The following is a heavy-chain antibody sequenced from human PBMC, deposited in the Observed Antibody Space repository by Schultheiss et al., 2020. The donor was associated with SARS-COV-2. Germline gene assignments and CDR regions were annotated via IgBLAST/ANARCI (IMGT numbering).Heavy chain of an antibody. J-gene: IGHJ4*02. CDR1: GYSFTSYW. D-gene: IGHD1-1*01. CDR3: ASLVPHNGLDY. V-gene: IGHV5-51*01. Sequence: GGSLRLSCKGSGYSFTSYWIGWVRQMPGKGLEWMGIIYPGDSDTRYSPSFQGHVTIPAYKSISTAYLQWSSMKDSDKAMYYCASLVPHNGLDYWGQGTRGTVSS. CDR2: IYPGDSDT.